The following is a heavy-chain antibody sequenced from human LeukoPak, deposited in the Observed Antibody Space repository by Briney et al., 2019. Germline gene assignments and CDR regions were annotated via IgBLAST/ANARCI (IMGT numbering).Heavy chain of an antibody. V-gene: IGHV3-7*01. CDR2: INHNGNVN. J-gene: IGHJ4*02. CDR1: GFTFSSYW. CDR3: ARAAYDSSGYLTL. D-gene: IGHD3-22*01. Sequence: GGSLRLSCAASGFTFSSYWMNWARQAPGKGLEWVASINHNGNVNYYVDSVKGRFTISRDSSKNTLYLQMNSLRAEDTALYYCARAAYDSSGYLTLWGQGTLVTVSS.